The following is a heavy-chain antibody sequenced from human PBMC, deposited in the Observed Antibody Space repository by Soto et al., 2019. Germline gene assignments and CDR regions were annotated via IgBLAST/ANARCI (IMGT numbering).Heavy chain of an antibody. J-gene: IGHJ3*02. V-gene: IGHV3-33*03. D-gene: IGHD1-20*01. CDR1: GFTFSSYA. CDR2: KWNDGTNK. CDR3: ATDNWNDVSAFDI. Sequence: QVPLVESGGGVVQPGRSLSRSCAASGFTFSSYAMHWVRQAPGKGREWVAVKWNDGTNKYYDDSVKGRFTIARDNSKTTLSRQMNSLRAENPAVYYCATDNWNDVSAFDIWGQGTMVTVSS.